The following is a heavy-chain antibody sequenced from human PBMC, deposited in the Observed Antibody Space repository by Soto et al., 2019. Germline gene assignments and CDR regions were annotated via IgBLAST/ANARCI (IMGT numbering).Heavy chain of an antibody. CDR1: GGSISSSSYY. Sequence: SETLSLTCTVSGGSISSSSYYWGWIRQPPGKGLEWIGSIYYSGNTYYNPSLKRRVTISVDTSKNQFSLKLSSVTAADTAVYYCARQYGSSPYYVDYWGQGTLVTVS. J-gene: IGHJ4*02. D-gene: IGHD6-6*01. V-gene: IGHV4-39*01. CDR2: IYYSGNT. CDR3: ARQYGSSPYYVDY.